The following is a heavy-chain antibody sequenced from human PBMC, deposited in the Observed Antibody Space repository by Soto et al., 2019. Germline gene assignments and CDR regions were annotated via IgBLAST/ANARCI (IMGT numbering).Heavy chain of an antibody. CDR1: GGSISSSSYY. D-gene: IGHD3-22*01. V-gene: IGHV4-39*01. CDR2: IYYSGST. Sequence: SETLSLTCTVSGGSISSSSYYWGWIRQPPGKGLEWIGSIYYSGSTYYNPSLKSRVTISVDTSKNQFSLKLSSVTAADTAVYYCARHGSYESSENWSQGTLVTVSS. J-gene: IGHJ4*02. CDR3: ARHGSYESSEN.